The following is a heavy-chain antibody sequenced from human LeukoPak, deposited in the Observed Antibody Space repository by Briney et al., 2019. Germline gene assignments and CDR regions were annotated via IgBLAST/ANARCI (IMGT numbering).Heavy chain of an antibody. CDR3: ANPPRRGDAFDI. CDR2: ISWNSGSI. J-gene: IGHJ3*02. V-gene: IGHV3-9*01. CDR1: GFTFDDYA. D-gene: IGHD3-10*01. Sequence: GGSLRLSCAASGFTFDDYAMHWVRQAPGKGLEWVSGISWNSGSIGYADSVKGRFTISRDNSKNTLYLQMNSLRAEDTAVYYCANPPRRGDAFDIWGQGTMVTVSS.